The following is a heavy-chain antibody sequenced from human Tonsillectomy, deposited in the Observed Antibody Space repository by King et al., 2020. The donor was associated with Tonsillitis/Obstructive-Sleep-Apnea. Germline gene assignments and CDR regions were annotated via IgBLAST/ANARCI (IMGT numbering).Heavy chain of an antibody. CDR2: IYYSGST. CDR3: ARDGSCGISPMDV. Sequence: VQLQESGPGLVKPSETLSLTCTVSGGSVSSGSYYWSWIRQPPGKGLEWIGYIYYSGSTNYNPSLKSRVTISVDTSKNQFSLKLSSVTAADTAVYYCARDGSCGISPMDVWGKGTTVTVSS. CDR1: GGSVSSGSYY. D-gene: IGHD3-10*01. V-gene: IGHV4-61*01. J-gene: IGHJ6*03.